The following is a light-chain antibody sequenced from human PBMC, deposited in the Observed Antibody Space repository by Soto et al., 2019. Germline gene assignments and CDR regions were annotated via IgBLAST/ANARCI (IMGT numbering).Light chain of an antibody. CDR2: SNN. CDR1: SSNIGSNT. CDR3: AAWDDSLNGPYVV. Sequence: QSVLTQSPSASGTPGQTVTISCSGSSSNIGSNTVNWYQQLPGTAPKLLIYSNNQRPSGVPDRFSGSKSGTSASLAISGLQSEDEADYYCAAWDDSLNGPYVVFGGGTKLTVL. V-gene: IGLV1-44*01. J-gene: IGLJ2*01.